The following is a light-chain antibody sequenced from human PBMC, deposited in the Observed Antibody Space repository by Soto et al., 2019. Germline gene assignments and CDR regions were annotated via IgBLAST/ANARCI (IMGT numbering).Light chain of an antibody. CDR1: NSDVGGYDY. CDR3: SSYTSSTAVI. CDR2: DVR. Sequence: QSALTQPASVSGSPGQSITMSCTGTNSDVGGYDYVSWYQQHPGKAPKLMIYDVRNRPSRVSDCFSGSKSGNTASLTISGLQTEDEAYYYCSSYTSSTAVIFGGGTKLTVL. J-gene: IGLJ2*01. V-gene: IGLV2-14*01.